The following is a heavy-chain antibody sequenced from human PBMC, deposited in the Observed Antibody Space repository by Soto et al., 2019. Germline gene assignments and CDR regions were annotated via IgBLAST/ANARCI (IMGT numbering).Heavy chain of an antibody. CDR1: GGSVSSST. Sequence: QVQLVQSGAEVKKPGSSVKVSCEASGGSVSSSTLSWVRQAPGQGLEWMGRIIPILGRANYAQKFQDRVTITADKSTSTAYMELSSLRSEDTAVYFCAGDSGYSNYAFDFWGQGTLNTVSS. CDR3: AGDSGYSNYAFDF. CDR2: IIPILGRA. D-gene: IGHD4-4*01. V-gene: IGHV1-69*08. J-gene: IGHJ4*02.